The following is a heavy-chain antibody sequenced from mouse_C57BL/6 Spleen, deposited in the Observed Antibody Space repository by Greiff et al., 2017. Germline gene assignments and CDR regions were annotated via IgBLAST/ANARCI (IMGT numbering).Heavy chain of an antibody. V-gene: IGHV5-9-1*02. J-gene: IGHJ4*01. D-gene: IGHD1-1*01. CDR3: TRDRITTVVGYYAMDY. CDR1: GFTFSSYA. CDR2: ISSGGDYI. Sequence: EVKLEESGEGLVKPGGSLKLSCAASGFTFSSYAMSWVRQTPEKRLEWVAYISSGGDYIYYADTVKGRFTISRDNARNTLYLQMSSLKSEDTAMYYCTRDRITTVVGYYAMDYWGQGTSVTVSS.